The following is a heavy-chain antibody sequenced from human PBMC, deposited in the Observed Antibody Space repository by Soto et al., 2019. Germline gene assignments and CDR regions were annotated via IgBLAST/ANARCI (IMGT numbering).Heavy chain of an antibody. V-gene: IGHV4-39*01. D-gene: IGHD2-15*01. CDR3: ARHHWTGVVEAATPVWYFDY. CDR1: GGSIRSSSSY. Sequence: QLQLQESGPGLATPSETLSLTCTVSGGSIRSSSSYWGWIRQSPGQGLEWIGAIFYTATTYYNPSLKSRIIMSVDTSKNQFSLNLNSVTAADTAVYYCARHHWTGVVEAATPVWYFDYCGLGALVTVSS. CDR2: IFYTATT. J-gene: IGHJ4*02.